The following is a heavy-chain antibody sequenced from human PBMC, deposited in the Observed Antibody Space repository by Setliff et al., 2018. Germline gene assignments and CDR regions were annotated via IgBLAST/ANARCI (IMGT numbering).Heavy chain of an antibody. CDR2: IDTSGRT. Sequence: TLSLTCTVSGDSIGRGGFHWSWVRQPAGKGLEWIGRIDTSGRTQYNLALKSRVTISIDMSKNQFYLRLTSVTAADTAIYSCARLPRTVTHFDYWGQGALVTVSS. CDR3: ARLPRTVTHFDY. CDR1: GDSIGRGGFH. D-gene: IGHD4-17*01. V-gene: IGHV4-61*02. J-gene: IGHJ4*02.